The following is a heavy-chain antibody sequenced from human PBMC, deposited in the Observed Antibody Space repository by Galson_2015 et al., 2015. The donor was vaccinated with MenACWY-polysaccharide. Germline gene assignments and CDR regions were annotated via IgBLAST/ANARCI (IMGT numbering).Heavy chain of an antibody. Sequence: QSGAEVKKPGASVQVSCTASGGTFSSYAIGWVRQAPGQGLEWMGRIIPIAGMANYAQKFQGRVTISADTSTNTVYMQLTSLTSDDTAVYFCARVDCSGGHCYFGYWGQGTLVTVSS. D-gene: IGHD2-15*01. CDR2: IIPIAGMA. V-gene: IGHV1-69*04. CDR3: ARVDCSGGHCYFGY. J-gene: IGHJ4*02. CDR1: GGTFSSYA.